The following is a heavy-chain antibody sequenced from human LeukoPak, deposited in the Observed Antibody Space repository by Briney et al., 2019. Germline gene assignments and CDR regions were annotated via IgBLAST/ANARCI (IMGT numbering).Heavy chain of an antibody. CDR3: ARVSSSSWYENVGY. Sequence: PGGSLRLSCAASGFTFSSYSMNWVRQAPGKGLEWVSYISSSSSTIYYADSVKGRFTISRDNAKNSLYLQMNSLRAEDTAVYYCARVSSSSWYENVGYWGQGTLVTVSS. V-gene: IGHV3-48*04. CDR2: ISSSSSTI. D-gene: IGHD6-13*01. CDR1: GFTFSSYS. J-gene: IGHJ4*02.